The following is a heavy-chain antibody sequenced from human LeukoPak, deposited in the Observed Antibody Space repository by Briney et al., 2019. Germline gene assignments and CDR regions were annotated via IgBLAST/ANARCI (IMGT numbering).Heavy chain of an antibody. CDR2: INGDGSST. V-gene: IGHV3-74*01. J-gene: IGHJ6*02. D-gene: IGHD3-9*01. CDR1: GLSFSDYW. CDR3: SREYFDWSRNYYYGMDV. Sequence: GGSLRLSCAASGLSFSDYWMQWVRQAPGKGLVWVSRINGDGSSTSYADSVKGRFTISRDNSKNTLYLQMNSLRAEDTAVYYCSREYFDWSRNYYYGMDVWGQGTTVTVSS.